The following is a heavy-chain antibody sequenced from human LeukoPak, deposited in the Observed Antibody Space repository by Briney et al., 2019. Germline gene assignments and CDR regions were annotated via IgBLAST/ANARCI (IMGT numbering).Heavy chain of an antibody. CDR3: ARDRSGYDGLYYYYYMDV. Sequence: SETLSLTCTVSGGSISSSSYYWGWIRQPPGKGLEWIGSIYYSGSTYYNPSLKSRVTISVDTSKNQFSLKLSSVTAADTAVYYCARDRSGYDGLYYYYYMDVWGKGTTVTVSS. CDR2: IYYSGST. V-gene: IGHV4-39*02. CDR1: GGSISSSSYY. J-gene: IGHJ6*03. D-gene: IGHD5-12*01.